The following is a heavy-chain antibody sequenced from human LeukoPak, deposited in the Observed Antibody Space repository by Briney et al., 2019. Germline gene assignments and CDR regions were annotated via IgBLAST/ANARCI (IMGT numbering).Heavy chain of an antibody. CDR1: DPTFNIYW. V-gene: IGHV5-51*01. J-gene: IGHJ4*02. CDR3: ATSTYSVAAHIDY. Sequence: GASLQISCNASDPTFNIYWIAGGRQLPGRGLEGMGIIFLDDSQIEYNPSFQGQVTISADKSVKPAYLQWDSLQTSDTALYYCATSTYSVAAHIDYWGQGTPVTVST. CDR2: IFLDDSQI. D-gene: IGHD2-21*01.